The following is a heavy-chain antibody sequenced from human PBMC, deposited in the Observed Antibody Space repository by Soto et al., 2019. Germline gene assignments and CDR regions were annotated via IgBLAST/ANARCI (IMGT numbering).Heavy chain of an antibody. D-gene: IGHD3-16*01. CDR1: GFTFSSYA. Sequence: GSLRLSCEASGFTFSSYAMSWVRQAPGKGLEWVSAISGSGGSTYYADSVKGRFSISRDNSKNTLYLQMNSLRAEDTAVYYCAKGSYVPSYYYGMDVWGQGTTVTVSS. CDR3: AKGSYVPSYYYGMDV. V-gene: IGHV3-23*01. J-gene: IGHJ6*02. CDR2: ISGSGGST.